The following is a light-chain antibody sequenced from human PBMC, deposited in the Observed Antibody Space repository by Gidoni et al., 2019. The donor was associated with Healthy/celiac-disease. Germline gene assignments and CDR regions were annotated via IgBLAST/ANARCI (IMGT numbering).Light chain of an antibody. V-gene: IGKV3-20*01. CDR2: GSS. J-gene: IGKJ5*01. CDR1: PSVSSSY. Sequence: IVSTQSPGTLSLSPGERATLSCRASPSVSSSYLAGYQQKPGQAPRLLIYGSSSRATGIPDRFSGSGSGTDFTLTISRLEPEDFAVYYCQQYGSSPYITFGQXTRLEIK. CDR3: QQYGSSPYIT.